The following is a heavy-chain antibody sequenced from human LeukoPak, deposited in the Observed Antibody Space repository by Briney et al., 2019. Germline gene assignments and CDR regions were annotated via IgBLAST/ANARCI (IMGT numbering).Heavy chain of an antibody. CDR1: GFTFSTSA. D-gene: IGHD1-26*01. J-gene: IGHJ4*02. V-gene: IGHV3-48*02. Sequence: GGSLRLSCVGSGFTFSTSAMSWVRQAPGKGLEWVSYISSSSSTIYYADSVKGRFTISRDNAKNSLYLQMNSLRDEDTAVYYCARLWELPSPYFDYWGQGTLVTVSS. CDR3: ARLWELPSPYFDY. CDR2: ISSSSSTI.